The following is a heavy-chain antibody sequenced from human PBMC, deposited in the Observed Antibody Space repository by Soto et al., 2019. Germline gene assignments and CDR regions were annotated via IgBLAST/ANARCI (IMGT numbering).Heavy chain of an antibody. Sequence: SETLSLTCTVSGGSISSSSYYWGWIRQPPGKGLEWIGSIYYSGSTYYNPSLKSRVTISVDTSKNQFSLKLSSVTAADMAVYYCARGDFWSGYPFDYWGQGTLVTVSS. J-gene: IGHJ4*02. V-gene: IGHV4-39*01. CDR2: IYYSGST. CDR1: GGSISSSSYY. D-gene: IGHD3-3*01. CDR3: ARGDFWSGYPFDY.